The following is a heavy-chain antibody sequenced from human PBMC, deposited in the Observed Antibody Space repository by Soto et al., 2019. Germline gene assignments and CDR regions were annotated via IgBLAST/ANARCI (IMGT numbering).Heavy chain of an antibody. D-gene: IGHD2-21*02. J-gene: IGHJ5*02. CDR2: VYHTGDT. CDR3: AREIVTAGGNNYFDP. Sequence: SETLSLTCGVPGGTVASSHWWSWVRQSPSRGLEWIGNVYHTGDTNFNPSLQSRVTFSVDKSNNQFSLRLTSLTAADTAVYFCAREIVTAGGNNYFDPWGPGTLVTVSS. V-gene: IGHV4-4*02. CDR1: GGTVASSHW.